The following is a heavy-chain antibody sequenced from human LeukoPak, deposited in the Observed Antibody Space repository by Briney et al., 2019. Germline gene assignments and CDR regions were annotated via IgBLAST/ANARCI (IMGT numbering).Heavy chain of an antibody. CDR2: ISGSGGGT. CDR1: GFTFSSYV. D-gene: IGHD1-1*01. V-gene: IGHV3-23*01. CDR3: APGRLLLATGTVDY. Sequence: GVSLRLSCAASGFTFSSYVMSWVRQAPGKGLEWVSAISGSGGGTYYADSVKGRFTISRDNSKNTLYLQMNSLRAEDTAVYYCAPGRLLLATGTVDYWGQGTLVTVSS. J-gene: IGHJ4*02.